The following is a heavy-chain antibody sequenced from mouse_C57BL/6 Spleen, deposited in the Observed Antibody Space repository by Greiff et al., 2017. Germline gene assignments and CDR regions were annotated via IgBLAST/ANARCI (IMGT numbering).Heavy chain of an antibody. CDR1: GYTLTSYW. J-gene: IGHJ4*01. V-gene: IGHV1-55*01. CDR2: IYPGSGST. Sequence: QVQLQQSGAELVKPGASVKMSCKASGYTLTSYWITWVKQRPGQGLEWIGDIYPGSGSTNYNEKFKSKATLTVDTSSSTAYMQLSSLTSEDSAVYYCARGYGTIYAMDYWGQGTSVTVSS. D-gene: IGHD2-10*02. CDR3: ARGYGTIYAMDY.